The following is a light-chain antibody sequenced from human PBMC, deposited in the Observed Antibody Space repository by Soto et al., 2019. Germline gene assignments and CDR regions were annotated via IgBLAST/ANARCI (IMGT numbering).Light chain of an antibody. V-gene: IGKV3-15*01. CDR1: QSFSSS. CDR2: HAS. J-gene: IGKJ4*01. CDR3: LHYHHWPPT. Sequence: EVVMTHSPSTRAVSTVEGATLSCRASQSFSSSLAWYQQKPGQAPRLLIYHASTGATGIPARFSGSGSGTDFTLTITSLQSEDFAGLYCLHYHHWPPTFGGGTKVDIK.